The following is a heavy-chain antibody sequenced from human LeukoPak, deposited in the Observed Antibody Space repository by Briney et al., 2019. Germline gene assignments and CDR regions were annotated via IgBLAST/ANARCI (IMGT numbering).Heavy chain of an antibody. Sequence: GGSLRLSCAASGFTFSSYAMTWVRQAPGKGLEWVSAISGSGGSTYFADSVKGRFTISRDNSKNTLYLQMNSLRAEDTAVYYCAELGITMIGGVWGKGTTVTISS. CDR1: GFTFSSYA. D-gene: IGHD3-10*02. J-gene: IGHJ6*04. CDR3: AELGITMIGGV. CDR2: ISGSGGST. V-gene: IGHV3-23*01.